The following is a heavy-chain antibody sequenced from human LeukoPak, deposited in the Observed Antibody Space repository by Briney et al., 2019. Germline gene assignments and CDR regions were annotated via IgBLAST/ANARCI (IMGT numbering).Heavy chain of an antibody. J-gene: IGHJ4*02. CDR3: AREGPETYNFDF. Sequence: GASVKVSCKASGYTFTSYYIHWVRQAPGQGLEYMGIIRPSGSTAYAQKFQGGVTMTRDTSTSAVYMELSSLRSEDTAVYYCAREGPETYNFDFWGQGTQVTVSS. V-gene: IGHV1-46*01. CDR2: IRPSGST. CDR1: GYTFTSYY. D-gene: IGHD5-18*01.